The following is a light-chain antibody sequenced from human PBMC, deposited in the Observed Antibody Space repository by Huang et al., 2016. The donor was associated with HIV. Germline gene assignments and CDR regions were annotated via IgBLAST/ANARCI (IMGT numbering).Light chain of an antibody. CDR1: QSVSNY. J-gene: IGKJ4*01. CDR3: QQRSNWPLT. Sequence: EIVLTQSPATLSLSPGESATLSCRANQSVSNYLACYHQKPGQAPRLLIYDASNRATGVPARFSGSGSGTDFTLTISSLEPEDFALYYCQQRSNWPLTFGGGTKVEIK. V-gene: IGKV3-11*01. CDR2: DAS.